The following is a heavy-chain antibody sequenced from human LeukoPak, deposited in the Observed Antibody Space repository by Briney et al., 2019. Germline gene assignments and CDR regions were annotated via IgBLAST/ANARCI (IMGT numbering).Heavy chain of an antibody. CDR3: ARPLTGYSYFDY. CDR2: VYYSGST. Sequence: SETLFLTCTVSGGSISSSPYYWGWIRQPPGKGLEWIGSVYYSGSTSYNPPLKSRVTISVDTSKNQFSLKLNSVTAADTAVYYCARPLTGYSYFDYWGQGTLVTVSS. V-gene: IGHV4-39*01. J-gene: IGHJ4*02. D-gene: IGHD3-9*01. CDR1: GGSISSSPYY.